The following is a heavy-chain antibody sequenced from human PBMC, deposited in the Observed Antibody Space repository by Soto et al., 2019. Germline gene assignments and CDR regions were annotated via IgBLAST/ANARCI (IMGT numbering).Heavy chain of an antibody. CDR3: ARFVRSCSGTTCYTRADV. CDR2: IYSGGST. D-gene: IGHD2-2*02. CDR1: GGSVSSDTHY. J-gene: IGHJ6*02. V-gene: IGHV4-61*01. Sequence: PSETLSLTCTVSGGSVSSDTHYWSWIRQPPGRRLEWIGFIYSGGSTNYNPSLKSRVTMSVDTSKNQFSLKLRSVIVADTAVYHCARFVRSCSGTTCYTRADVWGQGTTVPVSS.